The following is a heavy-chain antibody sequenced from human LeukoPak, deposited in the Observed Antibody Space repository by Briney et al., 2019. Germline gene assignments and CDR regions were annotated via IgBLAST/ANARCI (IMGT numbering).Heavy chain of an antibody. CDR2: IIPIFGTA. V-gene: IGHV1-69*05. J-gene: IGHJ4*02. CDR1: GGTFSSYA. D-gene: IGHD2-8*01. CDR3: ARDPLYCTNGVCYDY. Sequence: ASVKVSCKASGGTFSSYAISWVRQAPGQGLEWMGRIIPIFGTANYAQKFQGRVTITTDESTSTAYMELSSLRPEDTAVYYCARDPLYCTNGVCYDYWGQGTLVTVSS.